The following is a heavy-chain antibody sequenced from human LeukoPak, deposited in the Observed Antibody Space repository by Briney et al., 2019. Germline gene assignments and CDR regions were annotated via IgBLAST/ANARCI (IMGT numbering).Heavy chain of an antibody. CDR3: ARVPPLQQLGTYYYYYYGMDV. J-gene: IGHJ6*02. CDR1: GGSISSYY. Sequence: SETLSLTCTVSGGSISSYYWSWIRRPPGKGLEWIGYIYYSGSTNYNPSLKSRVTISVDTSKNQFSLKLSSVTAADTAVYYCARVPPLQQLGTYYYYYYGMDVWGQGTTVTVSS. D-gene: IGHD6-6*01. CDR2: IYYSGST. V-gene: IGHV4-59*01.